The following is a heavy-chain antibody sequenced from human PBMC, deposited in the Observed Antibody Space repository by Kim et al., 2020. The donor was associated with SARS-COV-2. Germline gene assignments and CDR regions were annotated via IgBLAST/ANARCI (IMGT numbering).Heavy chain of an antibody. V-gene: IGHV3-15*01. Sequence: DYAAPVKGRFPISRDDSKNTLYLQMNSLKTEDTAVYYCTTTVGNDVCFDYWGQGTLVTVSS. J-gene: IGHJ4*02. CDR3: TTTVGNDVCFDY. D-gene: IGHD1-1*01.